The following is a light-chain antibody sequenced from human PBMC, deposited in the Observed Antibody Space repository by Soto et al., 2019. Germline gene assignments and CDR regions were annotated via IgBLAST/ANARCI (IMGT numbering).Light chain of an antibody. J-gene: IGKJ4*01. V-gene: IGKV1D-16*01. CDR1: QGISSW. Sequence: DLQMTQSPSSLSASVGDRVTITCRASQGISSWLAWYQQKPEQAPKSLIYGASNLQSGVPSRFSGSGYGTDFTLTISNLQPEDFATYYCQQYNSYPLTFGGGTKVEIK. CDR3: QQYNSYPLT. CDR2: GAS.